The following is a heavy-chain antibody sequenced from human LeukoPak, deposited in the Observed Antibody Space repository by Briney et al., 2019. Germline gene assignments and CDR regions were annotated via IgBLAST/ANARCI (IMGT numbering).Heavy chain of an antibody. Sequence: SETLSLTCTVSGGSISSYFWSWIRQPPGKGLEWIGYISYSGSTNYSPSLKSRVTISVDTSKNNFSLKLSSVTAADTAVYYCARDGYTSAWSRFDYWGQGALVTVSS. CDR3: ARDGYTSAWSRFDY. CDR1: GGSISSYF. V-gene: IGHV4-59*01. J-gene: IGHJ4*02. D-gene: IGHD6-19*01. CDR2: ISYSGST.